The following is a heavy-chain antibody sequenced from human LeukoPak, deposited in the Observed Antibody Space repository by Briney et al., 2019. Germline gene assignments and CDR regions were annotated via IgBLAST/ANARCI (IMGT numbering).Heavy chain of an antibody. Sequence: SETLSLTCTVYNGSFSGYYWSWIRQPPGTGLEWIGEISHSGYTNLNPSLKSRLTISLDTSKNHFSLRLTSLTAADTAVYYCARHFPQKGGGITMVRGVRQPRGAFDIWGQGTMVTVSS. CDR2: ISHSGYT. CDR1: NGSFSGYY. J-gene: IGHJ3*02. CDR3: ARHFPQKGGGITMVRGVRQPRGAFDI. D-gene: IGHD3-10*01. V-gene: IGHV4-34*01.